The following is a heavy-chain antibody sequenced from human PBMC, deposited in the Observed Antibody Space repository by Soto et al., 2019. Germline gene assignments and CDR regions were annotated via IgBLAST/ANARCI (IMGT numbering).Heavy chain of an antibody. CDR2: INPNSGGT. J-gene: IGHJ4*02. Sequence: ASVKVSCKASGYTFTGYYMHWVRQAPGQGLEWMGWINPNSGGTNYAQKFQGRVTMTRDTSISTAYMELSRLRSDDTAVYYCARDRGTTGTPFDYWGQGTLVTVSS. V-gene: IGHV1-2*02. D-gene: IGHD1-1*01. CDR3: ARDRGTTGTPFDY. CDR1: GYTFTGYY.